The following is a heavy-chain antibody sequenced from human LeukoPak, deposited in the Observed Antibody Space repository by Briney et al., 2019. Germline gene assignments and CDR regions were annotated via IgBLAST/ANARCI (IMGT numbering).Heavy chain of an antibody. V-gene: IGHV3-48*03. Sequence: PGGSLRLSCAASGFTFSSYEMNWVRQAPGKGLELVSYISSSGSTIYYADSVKGRFTISRDNAKNSLYLQMNSLRAEDTAVYYCAREGQLWRHFDYWGQGTLVTVSS. CDR2: ISSSGSTI. J-gene: IGHJ4*02. D-gene: IGHD5-18*01. CDR1: GFTFSSYE. CDR3: AREGQLWRHFDY.